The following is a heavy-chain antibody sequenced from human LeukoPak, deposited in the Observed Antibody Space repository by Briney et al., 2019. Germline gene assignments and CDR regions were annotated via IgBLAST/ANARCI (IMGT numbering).Heavy chain of an antibody. CDR3: ASEGYYDSSGYYSVSY. J-gene: IGHJ4*02. D-gene: IGHD3-22*01. CDR1: GGSISSYY. CDR2: IYYSGST. Sequence: SETLSLTCTVSGGSISSYYWSWIRQPPGKGLEWIGYIYYSGSTNYNPSLKSRVTISVDTSKNQFSLKLSSVTAADTAVYYCASEGYYDSSGYYSVSYWGQGTLVTVSS. V-gene: IGHV4-59*01.